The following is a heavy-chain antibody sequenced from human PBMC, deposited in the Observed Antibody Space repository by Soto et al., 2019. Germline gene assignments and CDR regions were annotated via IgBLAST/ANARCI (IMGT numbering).Heavy chain of an antibody. CDR3: AHSTSTRHYDFWSGPRPDV. CDR2: IYWDDDK. D-gene: IGHD3-3*01. Sequence: QITLKESGPTLVKPTQTLTLTCTFSGFSLSTSGVGVGWIRQPPGKALEWLALIYWDDDKRYSPSLKSRLTIPKDPSKNPVVLTMTNMDPVDTATYYCAHSTSTRHYDFWSGPRPDVWGQGTTVTVSS. V-gene: IGHV2-5*02. CDR1: GFSLSTSGVG. J-gene: IGHJ6*02.